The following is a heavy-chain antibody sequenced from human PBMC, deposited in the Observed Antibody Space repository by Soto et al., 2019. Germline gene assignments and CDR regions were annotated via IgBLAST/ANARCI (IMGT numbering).Heavy chain of an antibody. CDR2: IYWDDDK. J-gene: IGHJ4*02. CDR1: GFSLSTSGVS. V-gene: IGHV2-5*02. Sequence: SGPTLVNPTQTLTLTCPFSGFSLSTSGVSVGWIRQPPGKALEWLALIYWDDDKRYSPSLKSRLTITQDTSKNQVVLTVTSMDPVDTAIYYCAHTSIPQAGKYWGQGTLVMVSS. CDR3: AHTSIPQAGKY.